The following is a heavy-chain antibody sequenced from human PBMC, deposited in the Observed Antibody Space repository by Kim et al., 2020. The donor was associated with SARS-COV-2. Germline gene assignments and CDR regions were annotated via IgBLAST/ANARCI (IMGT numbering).Heavy chain of an antibody. Sequence: GGSLRLSCAASGFTFSDYYMSWIRQAPGKGLEWVSYISSSGSTIYYADSVKGRFTISRDNAKNSLYLQMNSLRAEDTAVYYCARVEGVYSRFYYYYGMDVWGQGTTVTVSS. CDR2: ISSSGSTI. J-gene: IGHJ6*02. V-gene: IGHV3-11*01. D-gene: IGHD4-4*01. CDR1: GFTFSDYY. CDR3: ARVEGVYSRFYYYYGMDV.